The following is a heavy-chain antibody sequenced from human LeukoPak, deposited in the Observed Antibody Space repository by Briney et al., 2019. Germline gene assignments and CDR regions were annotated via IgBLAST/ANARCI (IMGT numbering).Heavy chain of an antibody. J-gene: IGHJ1*01. D-gene: IGHD2-15*01. Sequence: GGSLRLSCAASGFTFSSYAMHWVRQAPGKGLEWVAVISYDGSNKYYADSVKGRFTISRDNSKNTLYLQMNSLRAEDTAVYYCAREREPQDIVVVVAATGSGAEYFQHWGQGTLVTVSS. CDR3: AREREPQDIVVVVAATGSGAEYFQH. CDR2: ISYDGSNK. CDR1: GFTFSSYA. V-gene: IGHV3-30-3*01.